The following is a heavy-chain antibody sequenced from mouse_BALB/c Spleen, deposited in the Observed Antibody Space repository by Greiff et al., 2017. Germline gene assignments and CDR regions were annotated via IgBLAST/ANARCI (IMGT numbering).Heavy chain of an antibody. D-gene: IGHD1-1*01. J-gene: IGHJ4*01. CDR2: INPSSGYT. Sequence: QVQLQQSGAELVRPGASVKMSCKASGYTFTSYTMHWVKQRPGQGLEWIGYINPSSGYTNYNQKFKDKATLTVDKSSSTAYMQLSSLTSEDSAVYYCAKNLYCGSSYETLYAMDYWGQGTSVTVSS. CDR3: AKNLYCGSSYETLYAMDY. V-gene: IGHV1-4*01. CDR1: GYTFTSYT.